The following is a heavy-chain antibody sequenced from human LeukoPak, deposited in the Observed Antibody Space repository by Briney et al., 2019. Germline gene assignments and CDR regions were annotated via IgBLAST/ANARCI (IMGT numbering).Heavy chain of an antibody. Sequence: SETLSLTCTVSGGSISSSSYYWGWIRQPLGKGLEWIGSIYYSGSTYYNPSLKSRVTISVDTSKNQFSLKLSSVTAADTAVYYCARHLGYSSGWFPSFFDYWGQGTLVTVSS. J-gene: IGHJ4*02. D-gene: IGHD6-19*01. CDR1: GGSISSSSYY. CDR2: IYYSGST. CDR3: ARHLGYSSGWFPSFFDY. V-gene: IGHV4-39*01.